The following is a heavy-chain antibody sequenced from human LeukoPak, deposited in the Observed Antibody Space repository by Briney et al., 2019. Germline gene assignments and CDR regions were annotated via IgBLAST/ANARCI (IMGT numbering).Heavy chain of an antibody. J-gene: IGHJ4*02. V-gene: IGHV1-8*01. Sequence: APVKVSCKASGYTFTSYDINWVRQATGQGLEWMGWMSPNSGNTGYAQKFQGRVTMTRNTSISTAYMELSSLRSEDTAVYYCAREGTAMGYYFDYWGQGTLVTVSS. CDR1: GYTFTSYD. D-gene: IGHD5-18*01. CDR3: AREGTAMGYYFDY. CDR2: MSPNSGNT.